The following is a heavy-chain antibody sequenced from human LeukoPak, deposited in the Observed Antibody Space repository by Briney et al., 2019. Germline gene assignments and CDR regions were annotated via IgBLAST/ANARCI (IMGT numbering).Heavy chain of an antibody. V-gene: IGHV3-23*01. D-gene: IGHD1-1*01. CDR3: AKRSGYTTGWFFDF. CDR1: GFTFSSYA. J-gene: IGHJ4*02. Sequence: GGSLRLSCAASGFTFSSYAMSWVRQAPGKGLEWVSAISGSGGSTYYADSVKGRFTFSRDNSKSTLFLQMNSLRAEDSAVFYCAKRSGYTTGWFFDFWGQGTLVTVSS. CDR2: ISGSGGST.